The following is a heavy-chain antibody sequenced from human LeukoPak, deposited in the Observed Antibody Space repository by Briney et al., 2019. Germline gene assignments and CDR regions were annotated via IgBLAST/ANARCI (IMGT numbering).Heavy chain of an antibody. J-gene: IGHJ4*02. V-gene: IGHV3-23*01. CDR2: IGGSGIGHST. D-gene: IGHD5-12*01. CDR3: ARDSGWLRYHD. CDR1: GFTFSTHG. Sequence: PGGSLRLSCVGSGFTFSTHGMNWVRQAPGKGLEWVSGIGGSGIGHSTHDADSVKGRFTVSRDNSKNMVYLQMDSLRAEDTALYYCARDSGWLRYHDWGQGALVSVSS.